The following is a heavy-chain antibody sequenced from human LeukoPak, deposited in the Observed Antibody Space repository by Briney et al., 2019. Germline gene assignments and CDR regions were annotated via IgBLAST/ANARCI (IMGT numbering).Heavy chain of an antibody. J-gene: IGHJ4*02. Sequence: SETLSLTCTVSGGSISSYYWSWIRQPPGKGLEWIGEINHGGATNYNPSLKSRVAMSVDISKNQFSLKLNSVSAADTAVYYCAREGVSVTNFDSWGRGTLVTVSS. V-gene: IGHV4-34*01. CDR2: INHGGAT. CDR3: AREGVSVTNFDS. CDR1: GGSISSYY. D-gene: IGHD5/OR15-5a*01.